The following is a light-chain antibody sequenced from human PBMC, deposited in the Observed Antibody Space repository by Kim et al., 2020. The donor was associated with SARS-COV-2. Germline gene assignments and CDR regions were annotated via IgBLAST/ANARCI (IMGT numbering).Light chain of an antibody. CDR2: GRD. V-gene: IGLV3-19*01. Sequence: SSELTQDPAVSVALGQTVRITCQGDSLRRYYATWYQQKSGQAPALVFYGRDKRPSGIPDRFSGSSSGNTASLTITGAQAADEADYYCKSRDSRGKVVFGGGTKVTVL. CDR1: SLRRYY. J-gene: IGLJ2*01. CDR3: KSRDSRGKVV.